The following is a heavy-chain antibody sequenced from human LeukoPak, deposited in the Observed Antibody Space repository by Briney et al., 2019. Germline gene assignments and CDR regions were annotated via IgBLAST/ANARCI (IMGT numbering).Heavy chain of an antibody. Sequence: GGTLRLSCAASGFTFSSYGMSWVRQAPGKGLEWVSAISGSGGSTYYADSVKGRFTISRDNFKNTLYLQMNSLRAEDTAVYYCAKDWHISSWYGRFDPWGQGTLVTVSS. CDR2: ISGSGGST. J-gene: IGHJ5*02. CDR3: AKDWHISSWYGRFDP. D-gene: IGHD6-13*01. CDR1: GFTFSSYG. V-gene: IGHV3-23*01.